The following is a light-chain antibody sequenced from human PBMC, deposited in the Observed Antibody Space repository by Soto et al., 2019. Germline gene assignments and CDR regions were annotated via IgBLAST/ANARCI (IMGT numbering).Light chain of an antibody. CDR2: DVS. Sequence: QSALTQPASVSGSPGQSITISCTGTSSDVGGYNYVSWYQQHPGKAPKLMIYDVSNRPSGVSNRFSGSKSGNTASLTISGLQAEDEADYSCSSYPISSTLHVVFGGGTKLTVL. CDR1: SSDVGGYNY. V-gene: IGLV2-14*01. J-gene: IGLJ2*01. CDR3: SSYPISSTLHVV.